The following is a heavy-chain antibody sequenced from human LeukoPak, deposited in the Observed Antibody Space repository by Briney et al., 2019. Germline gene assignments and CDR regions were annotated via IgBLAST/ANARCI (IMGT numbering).Heavy chain of an antibody. V-gene: IGHV3-64D*09. J-gene: IGHJ3*02. Sequence: GGSLRLSCSASGFTFSGYAMHWVRQAPGKGLEYVSAISSNGGSTYYADSVKGRFTISRDNSKNTLYLQMSSLRAEDTAVYYCAKDDAYSSSWYAVDIWGQGTMVAVSS. CDR1: GFTFSGYA. CDR2: ISSNGGST. CDR3: AKDDAYSSSWYAVDI. D-gene: IGHD6-13*01.